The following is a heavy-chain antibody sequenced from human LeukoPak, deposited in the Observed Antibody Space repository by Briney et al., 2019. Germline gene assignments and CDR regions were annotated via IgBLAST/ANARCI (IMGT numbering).Heavy chain of an antibody. CDR3: ARVRLGYCSSTSCHPYETYYYYYMDV. J-gene: IGHJ6*03. Sequence: SQTLSLTCTVSGGSISSGDYYWSWIRQPPGKGLEWIGYIYYSGSTYYNPSLKSRVTISVDTSKNQFSLKLSSVTAADTAVYYCARVRLGYCSSTSCHPYETYYYYYMDVWGKGTTVTVSS. D-gene: IGHD2-2*01. V-gene: IGHV4-30-4*08. CDR1: GGSISSGDYY. CDR2: IYYSGST.